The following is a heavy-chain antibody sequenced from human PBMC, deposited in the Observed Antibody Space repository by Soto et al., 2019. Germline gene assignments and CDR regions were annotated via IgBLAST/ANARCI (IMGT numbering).Heavy chain of an antibody. CDR1: GYTFTDYD. V-gene: IGHV1-8*02. CDR3: ARNLYNTGSFDH. Sequence: QVQLVQSGAEVKKPGASVKVSCKASGYTFTDYDINWVRQATGQGLEWMGWMTPNSGNTGYAQKFQGRVTMTRDTSRSTAYMELNSLTSEDTAVYSCARNLYNTGSFDHWGQGTLVTVSS. J-gene: IGHJ4*02. CDR2: MTPNSGNT. D-gene: IGHD3-10*01.